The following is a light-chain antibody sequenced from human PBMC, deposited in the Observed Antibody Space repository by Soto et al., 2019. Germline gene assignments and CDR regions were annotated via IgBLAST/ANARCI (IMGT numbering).Light chain of an antibody. J-gene: IGLJ3*02. CDR1: SSDVGSYNL. CDR3: CSYAGSSTLV. Sequence: QSALTQPASVSVSPGQSITISCTGTSSDVGSYNLVSWYQQHPGKAPKLMIYEGSKRPSGVSNRFSGSKSGNTASLTISGLQAEDEADYYCCSYAGSSTLVFGGGTKLIVL. CDR2: EGS. V-gene: IGLV2-23*01.